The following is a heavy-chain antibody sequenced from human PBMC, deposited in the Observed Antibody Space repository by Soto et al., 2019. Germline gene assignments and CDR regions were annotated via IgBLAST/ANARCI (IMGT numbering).Heavy chain of an antibody. J-gene: IGHJ4*02. Sequence: PSETLSLTCSVSGGSISSSTYYWGWIRQPPGKGLEWIGSFYYSGSTYYNPSLKSRVTISVDASKNQFSLRLSSVTAAGTAVYYCATRSDYSYGFSFDYWGQGTLVTVSS. D-gene: IGHD5-18*01. V-gene: IGHV4-39*01. CDR3: ATRSDYSYGFSFDY. CDR1: GGSISSSTYY. CDR2: FYYSGST.